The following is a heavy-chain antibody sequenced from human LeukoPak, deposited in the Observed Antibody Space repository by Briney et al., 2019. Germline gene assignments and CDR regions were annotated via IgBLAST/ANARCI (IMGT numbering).Heavy chain of an antibody. D-gene: IGHD4-17*01. CDR1: GGSISSSSYY. CDR2: IYYSGST. V-gene: IGHV4-39*07. J-gene: IGHJ4*02. Sequence: SETLSLTCTVSGGSISSSSYYWGWIRQPPGKGLEWIGSIYYSGSTYYNPSLKSRVTISVDTSKNQFSLKLSSVTAADTAVYYCARDPQTTVTTVPYWGQGTLVTVSS. CDR3: ARDPQTTVTTVPY.